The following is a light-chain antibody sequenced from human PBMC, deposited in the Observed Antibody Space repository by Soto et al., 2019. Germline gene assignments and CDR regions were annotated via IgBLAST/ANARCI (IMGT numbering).Light chain of an antibody. CDR2: GAS. CDR1: QSVSSN. CDR3: QQYNNWPPG. J-gene: IGKJ1*01. Sequence: EIVMTQSPGTLSVSPGERATLSCRASQSVSSNLAWYQQKPGQAPRLLIYGASTRATGIPARFSGSASGTEFTLTITSLQSEDFAVYYCQQYNNWPPGFGQGTKVEIK. V-gene: IGKV3-15*01.